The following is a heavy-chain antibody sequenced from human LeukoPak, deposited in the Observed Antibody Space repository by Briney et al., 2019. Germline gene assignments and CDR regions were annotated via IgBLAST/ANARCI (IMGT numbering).Heavy chain of an antibody. CDR2: INPNSGGT. Sequence: ASVKVSCKASAFTLTGYYIHWVRQAPGQGLECMGWINPNSGGTRYAQKFQGRVTMTRDTSINTAYMELSRLRSDDTAVYYCARVSPTYCGGDCYTPSHWFDPWGQGTLVTVSS. CDR1: AFTLTGYY. CDR3: ARVSPTYCGGDCYTPSHWFDP. D-gene: IGHD2-21*02. V-gene: IGHV1-2*02. J-gene: IGHJ5*02.